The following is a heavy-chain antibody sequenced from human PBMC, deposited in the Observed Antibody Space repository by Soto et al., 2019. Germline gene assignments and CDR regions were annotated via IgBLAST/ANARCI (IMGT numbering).Heavy chain of an antibody. CDR1: GFTFDDYA. CDR3: AKGASTTVFAFNDY. V-gene: IGHV3-9*01. Sequence: EVQLVESGGGLVQPGRSLRLSCAASGFTFDDYAMHRVRQGPGKGLEWVSSISWNSGNLGYADSVKGRFTISRDNAKNSLYLQMNSLRGEDTALYYCAKGASTTVFAFNDYWGQGTLVTVSS. CDR2: ISWNSGNL. D-gene: IGHD4-17*01. J-gene: IGHJ4*02.